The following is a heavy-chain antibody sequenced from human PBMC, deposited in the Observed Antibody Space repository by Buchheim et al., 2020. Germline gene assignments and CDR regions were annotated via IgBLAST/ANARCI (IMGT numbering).Heavy chain of an antibody. J-gene: IGHJ5*02. CDR3: ARGPYYDFWSGYLYNWFDP. CDR2: INHSGST. CDR1: GGSFSGYY. V-gene: IGHV4-34*01. Sequence: QVQLQQWGAGLLKPSETLSLTCAVYGGSFSGYYWSWIRQPPGKGLEWIGEINHSGSTNYNPSLKSRVTISVDTSKNQFSLKLSSVTAADTAVYYCARGPYYDFWSGYLYNWFDPWGQGTL. D-gene: IGHD3-3*01.